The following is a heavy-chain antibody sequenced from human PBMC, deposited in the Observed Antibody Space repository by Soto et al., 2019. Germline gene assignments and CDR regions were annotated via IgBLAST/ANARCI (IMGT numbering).Heavy chain of an antibody. D-gene: IGHD4-17*01. CDR1: GVSISSGNYY. V-gene: IGHV4-30-4*01. Sequence: PSETLSLXCTVSGVSISSGNYYWSWIRQPPGKGLEWIGFISYSGTTHYSASLRSRVSISVDTSKNQFSLDLSSVTAADTAVYYCATMGTPVTGLYYFDYWGQGTLVT. J-gene: IGHJ4*02. CDR3: ATMGTPVTGLYYFDY. CDR2: ISYSGTT.